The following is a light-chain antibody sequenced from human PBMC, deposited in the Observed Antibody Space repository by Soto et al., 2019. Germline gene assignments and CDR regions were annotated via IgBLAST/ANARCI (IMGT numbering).Light chain of an antibody. V-gene: IGKV3-15*01. CDR1: QSISTK. Sequence: IVMTQSPATLSVSPGERATLSCRASQSISTKLAWYQQTPGQAPRLLIYGASTRATGIPVRFSGSGSGTEFTLTITSLQFEDFAVYYCQEYNDWRPITFGGGTKVDIK. J-gene: IGKJ4*01. CDR3: QEYNDWRPIT. CDR2: GAS.